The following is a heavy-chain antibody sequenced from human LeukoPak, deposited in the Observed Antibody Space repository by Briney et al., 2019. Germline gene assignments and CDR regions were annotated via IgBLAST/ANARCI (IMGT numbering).Heavy chain of an antibody. Sequence: SETLSLTCTVSGGSISSSSYYWGWIRQPPGKGLEWIGSIYYSGSTYYNPSLKSRVTISVDTSKNQFSLKLSSVTAADTAVYYCARHYTGDYYDSSGYWNAFDIWGQGTMVTVSS. CDR1: GGSISSSSYY. D-gene: IGHD3-22*01. J-gene: IGHJ3*02. V-gene: IGHV4-39*01. CDR2: IYYSGST. CDR3: ARHYTGDYYDSSGYWNAFDI.